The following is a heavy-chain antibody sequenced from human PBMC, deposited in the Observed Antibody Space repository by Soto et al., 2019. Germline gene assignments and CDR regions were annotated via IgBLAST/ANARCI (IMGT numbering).Heavy chain of an antibody. CDR3: AKKTDSSSPWGALDI. Sequence: EVQLLESGGGLVQPGGSLRLSCAAAGFTFSSYAMTWVRQAPAQGLEWVSGISGSGGGTYYADSVKGRFTISRDSSQNTLYLQMDSLRAEDTAVYYCAKKTDSSSPWGALDIWGQGTMVSVSS. D-gene: IGHD6-6*01. V-gene: IGHV3-23*01. CDR2: ISGSGGGT. CDR1: GFTFSSYA. J-gene: IGHJ3*02.